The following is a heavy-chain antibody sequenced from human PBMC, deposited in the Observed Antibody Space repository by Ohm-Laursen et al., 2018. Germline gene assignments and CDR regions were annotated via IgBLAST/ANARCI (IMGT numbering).Heavy chain of an antibody. J-gene: IGHJ2*01. V-gene: IGHV1-18*04. CDR2: ICAYIGNT. Sequence: SVKVSCQASGYTFTSYGISWVRQAPGHGLEWMGGICAYIGNTNYAQKFQGGVTMTADTSTSTAYMELRSLRSEHTTVYYFAREEATTVTTFGRRRLDYWYFDLWGRGTLVTVSS. CDR1: GYTFTSYG. CDR3: AREEATTVTTFGRRRLDYWYFDL. D-gene: IGHD3-16*01.